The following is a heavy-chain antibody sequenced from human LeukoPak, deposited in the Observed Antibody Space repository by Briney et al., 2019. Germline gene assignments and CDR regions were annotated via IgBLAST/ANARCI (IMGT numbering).Heavy chain of an antibody. CDR1: GGSFSGYY. D-gene: IGHD1-26*01. Sequence: PSETLSLTCAVYGGSFSGYYWSWIRQPPGKGLEWIGEINHSGSTNYNPSLKSRVTISVDTSNNQFSLKLSSVTGADTAVYYCAVTGIVGAAPGLYYFDYWGQRTLVTVSS. J-gene: IGHJ4*02. CDR3: AVTGIVGAAPGLYYFDY. V-gene: IGHV4-34*01. CDR2: INHSGST.